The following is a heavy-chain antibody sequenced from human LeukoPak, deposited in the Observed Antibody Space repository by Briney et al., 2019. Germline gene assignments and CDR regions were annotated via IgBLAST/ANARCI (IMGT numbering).Heavy chain of an antibody. J-gene: IGHJ6*03. CDR1: GYTFTGYY. CDR3: ARDGLGDYYYYMDV. V-gene: IGHV1-2*02. D-gene: IGHD3-10*01. Sequence: EASVKVSCKASGYTFTGYYMYWVRQAPGQGLEWMGWINPNSGGTNYAQKFQGRVTMTRDTSTSTVYMELSSLRSEDTAVYYCARDGLGDYYYYMDVWGKGTTVTISS. CDR2: INPNSGGT.